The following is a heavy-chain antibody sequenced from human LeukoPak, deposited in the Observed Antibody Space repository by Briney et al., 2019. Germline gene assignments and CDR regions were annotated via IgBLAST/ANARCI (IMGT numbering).Heavy chain of an antibody. CDR1: GFTFSSYW. CDR3: ANGLRAAADAFDI. V-gene: IGHV3-30*02. CDR2: IRYDGSNK. Sequence: GGSLRLSCAASGFTFSSYWMSWVRQAPGKGLEWVAFIRYDGSNKYYADSVKGRFTISRDNSKNTLYLQMNSLRAEDTAVYYCANGLRAAADAFDIWGQGTMVTVSS. D-gene: IGHD6-13*01. J-gene: IGHJ3*02.